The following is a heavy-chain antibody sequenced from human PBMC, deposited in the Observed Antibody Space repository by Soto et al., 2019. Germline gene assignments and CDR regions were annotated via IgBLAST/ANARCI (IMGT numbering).Heavy chain of an antibody. CDR3: AREGNLGRWIQPLDS. J-gene: IGHJ4*02. Sequence: SETLSLTCTVSGGSISSYYWNWIRQPPGKGLEWIGNIHYNGNTKYSPSLKSRVTMSVDTSKNHFSLKLISVTTADTAVYFCAREGNLGRWIQPLDSWGQGTLVTVSS. CDR2: IHYNGNT. D-gene: IGHD2-2*03. CDR1: GGSISSYY. V-gene: IGHV4-59*01.